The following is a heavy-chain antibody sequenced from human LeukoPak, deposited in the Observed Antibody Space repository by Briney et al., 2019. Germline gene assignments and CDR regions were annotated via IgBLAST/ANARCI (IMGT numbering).Heavy chain of an antibody. CDR1: GDSVSSNSAA. D-gene: IGHD3-3*01. V-gene: IGHV6-1*01. J-gene: IGHJ5*02. CDR2: TYYRSKWYN. CDR3: ARAGFGGPWGHNWFDP. Sequence: SQTLSLTCAISGDSVSSNSAAWNWIRQSPSRGLEWLGRTYYRSKWYNDYAVSVKSRITINPDTSKNQFSLQLNSVTPEDTAVYYCARAGFGGPWGHNWFDPWGQGTLVTVSS.